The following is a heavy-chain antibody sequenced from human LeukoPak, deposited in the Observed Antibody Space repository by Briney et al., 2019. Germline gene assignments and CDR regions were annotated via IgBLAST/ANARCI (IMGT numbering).Heavy chain of an antibody. D-gene: IGHD3-22*01. J-gene: IGHJ3*02. Sequence: SETLSLTCTVSGGSITNYYWSWIRQPPGKGLEWIGYIYYSGSTKYNPSLKSRVTISVDTSKNQFSLKLSSVTAADTAVYYCARARNYYDSSGFYYEGDAFDIWGQGTMVTVSS. V-gene: IGHV4-59*01. CDR1: GGSITNYY. CDR3: ARARNYYDSSGFYYEGDAFDI. CDR2: IYYSGST.